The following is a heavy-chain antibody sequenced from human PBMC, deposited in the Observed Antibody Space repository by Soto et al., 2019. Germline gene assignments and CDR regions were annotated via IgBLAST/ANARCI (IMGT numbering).Heavy chain of an antibody. CDR3: AKDRAFGYNPLDY. Sequence: EVELLESGGGLVQPGGSLRLSCAASGLTFSSFAMSWVRQFPGKGLEWVSSISGSGAGTYYADSVKGRFTVSRDNAKNILYLQMDSLRAEDTALYYCAKDRAFGYNPLDYWGQGTLVTVSS. J-gene: IGHJ4*02. D-gene: IGHD3-16*01. CDR1: GLTFSSFA. CDR2: ISGSGAGT. V-gene: IGHV3-23*01.